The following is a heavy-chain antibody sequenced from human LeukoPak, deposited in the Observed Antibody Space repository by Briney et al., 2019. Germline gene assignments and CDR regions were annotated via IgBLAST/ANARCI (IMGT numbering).Heavy chain of an antibody. CDR2: INKDGSEK. D-gene: IGHD3-16*01. CDR1: GRNNYW. Sequence: PGESLRLSCIGSGRNNYWMTWVRQAPGKGLQSLANINKDGSEKYYLDSVKGRITISRDNMKNSVFLEINSLRAEDTGIYYCATDLNWVSHWGQGTLVTVSS. CDR3: ATDLNWVSH. V-gene: IGHV3-7*01. J-gene: IGHJ4*02.